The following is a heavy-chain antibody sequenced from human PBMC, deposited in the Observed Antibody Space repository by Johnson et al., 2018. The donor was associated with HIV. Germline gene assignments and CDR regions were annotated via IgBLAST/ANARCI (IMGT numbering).Heavy chain of an antibody. CDR3: ARLPSGYSRDDLDI. CDR1: GFTFSSYA. CDR2: ISYDGGSK. V-gene: IGHV3-30*04. D-gene: IGHD5-18*01. J-gene: IGHJ3*02. Sequence: VQLVESGGGVVQPGRSLSLSCAASGFTFSSYAMYWVRQAPGKGLEWVAFISYDGGSKYYADSVKGRFTVSRDNSKNTLYLQINSLRPEDTAVYYCARLPSGYSRDDLDIWGQGTMVTVSS.